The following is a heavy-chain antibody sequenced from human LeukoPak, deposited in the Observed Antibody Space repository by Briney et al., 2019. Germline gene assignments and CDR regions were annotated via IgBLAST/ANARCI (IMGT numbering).Heavy chain of an antibody. CDR3: ASARGSSSGLVGYYYGMDV. J-gene: IGHJ6*02. Sequence: SETLSLTCAVYGGSFSGYYWSWIRQPPGKGLEWIGEINHSGSTNYNPSLKSRVTISVDTSKNQFSLKLSSVTAADTAVYYCASARGSSSGLVGYYYGMDVWGQGTTVTVSS. CDR2: INHSGST. D-gene: IGHD6-13*01. CDR1: GGSFSGYY. V-gene: IGHV4-34*01.